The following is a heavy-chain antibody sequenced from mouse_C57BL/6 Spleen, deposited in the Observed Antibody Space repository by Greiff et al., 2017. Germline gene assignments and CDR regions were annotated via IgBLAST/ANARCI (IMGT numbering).Heavy chain of an antibody. CDR1: GYTFTSYW. J-gene: IGHJ2*01. CDR3: ARFDGNYVYFDY. V-gene: IGHV1-52*01. CDR2: IDPSDSET. D-gene: IGHD2-1*01. Sequence: VQLQQPGAELVRPGSSVKLSCKASGYTFTSYWMHWVKQRPIPGLEWIGNIDPSDSETHYNQKFKDKATLTVDKSSSTAYMQLSSLTSEDSAVYYCARFDGNYVYFDYWGQGTTLTVSS.